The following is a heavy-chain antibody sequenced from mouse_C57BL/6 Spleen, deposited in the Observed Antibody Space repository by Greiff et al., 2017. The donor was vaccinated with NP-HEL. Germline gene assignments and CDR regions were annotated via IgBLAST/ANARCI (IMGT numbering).Heavy chain of an antibody. J-gene: IGHJ2*01. CDR2: IDPSDSYT. V-gene: IGHV1-50*01. Sequence: VQLQQPGAELVKPGASVKLSCKASGYTFTSYWMQWVKQRPGQGLEWIGEIDPSDSYTNYNQKFKGKATLTVDTSSSTAYMQLSSLTSEDSAVYYCARSITTVVATKDFDYWGQGTTLTVSS. CDR3: ARSITTVVATKDFDY. CDR1: GYTFTSYW. D-gene: IGHD1-1*01.